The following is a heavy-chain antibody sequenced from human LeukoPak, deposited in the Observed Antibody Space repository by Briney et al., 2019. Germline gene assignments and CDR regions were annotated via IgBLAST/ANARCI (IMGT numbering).Heavy chain of an antibody. CDR1: TFTSSNYW. V-gene: IGHV3-7*01. J-gene: IGHJ6*02. CDR2: IKQDGSEK. Sequence: GRSLRLSCAASTFTSSNYWMSWVRQAPGKGLEWVANIKQDGSEKYYVDSVKGRFTISRDNAKTSLYLQMNSLRVEDTAVYYCAQGGSEIYYFYHGMDVWGRGTTVTISS. D-gene: IGHD1-14*01. CDR3: AQGGSEIYYFYHGMDV.